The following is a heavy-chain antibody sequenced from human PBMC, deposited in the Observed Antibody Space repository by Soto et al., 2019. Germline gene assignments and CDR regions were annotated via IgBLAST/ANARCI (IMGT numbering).Heavy chain of an antibody. CDR2: ISYDGSNK. V-gene: IGHV3-30-3*01. D-gene: IGHD5-18*01. CDR3: AREAMVGDYYYYGMDV. Sequence: GGSLRLSCVASGFTFGTYAIHWVRQAPGKGLQWVALISYDGSNKYYADSVKGRFTISRDNSKNTLYLQMNSLRAEDTAVYYCAREAMVGDYYYYGMDVWGQGTTVTVSS. J-gene: IGHJ6*02. CDR1: GFTFGTYA.